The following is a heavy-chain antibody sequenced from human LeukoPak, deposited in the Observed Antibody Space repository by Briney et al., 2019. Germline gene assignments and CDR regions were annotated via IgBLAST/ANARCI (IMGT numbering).Heavy chain of an antibody. Sequence: SETLSLTCTVSDGSISSYYWSWIRQPPGKGLEWIGYIYYSGSTKYNPSLKSRVTISVDTSKNQFSLKLSSVTAADTAVYYCAREGRDGYNYLDYWGQGTLVTVSS. CDR1: DGSISSYY. J-gene: IGHJ4*02. V-gene: IGHV4-59*01. CDR3: AREGRDGYNYLDY. CDR2: IYYSGST. D-gene: IGHD5-24*01.